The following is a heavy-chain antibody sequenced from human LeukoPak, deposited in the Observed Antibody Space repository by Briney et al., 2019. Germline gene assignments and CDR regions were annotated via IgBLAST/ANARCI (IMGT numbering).Heavy chain of an antibody. CDR1: GGTFSSYA. Sequence: SVKVSCKASGGTFSSYAISWVRQAPGQGLEWMGRIIPILGIANYAQKFQGRVTITADKSTSTAYMELSSLRSEDTAVYYCARDLGPLDFGDYWGQGTLVTVSS. CDR2: IIPILGIA. CDR3: ARDLGPLDFGDY. D-gene: IGHD3-10*01. J-gene: IGHJ4*02. V-gene: IGHV1-69*04.